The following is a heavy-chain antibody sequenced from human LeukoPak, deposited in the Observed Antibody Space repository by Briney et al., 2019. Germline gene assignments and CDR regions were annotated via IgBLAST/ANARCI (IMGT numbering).Heavy chain of an antibody. CDR1: GCTFSSYA. Sequence: PGGSLRLSCAASGCTFSSYAMSWVRQAPGKGLEWVSAISGSGGSTYYADSVKGRFTISRDNSKNTLYLQMNSLRAEDTAVYYCAKVIYRSVAEPFDYWGQGTLVTVSS. V-gene: IGHV3-23*01. CDR2: ISGSGGST. D-gene: IGHD3-16*02. J-gene: IGHJ4*02. CDR3: AKVIYRSVAEPFDY.